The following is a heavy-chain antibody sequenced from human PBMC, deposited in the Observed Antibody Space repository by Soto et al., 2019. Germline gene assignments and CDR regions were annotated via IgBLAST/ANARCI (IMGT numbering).Heavy chain of an antibody. J-gene: IGHJ4*02. CDR1: GFAFTYYT. CDR3: ARDCGGGSCRNDY. D-gene: IGHD2-15*01. Sequence: EVQLVESGGGLVQPGGSLRLSCAASGFAFTYYTMNWVRQAPGKGLEWVSCISGSSTAIYYADSVKGRFTISRDNAKNSLYLQMNSLTAEDTAVSYCARDCGGGSCRNDYWGQGTLVTVSS. V-gene: IGHV3-48*01. CDR2: ISGSSTAI.